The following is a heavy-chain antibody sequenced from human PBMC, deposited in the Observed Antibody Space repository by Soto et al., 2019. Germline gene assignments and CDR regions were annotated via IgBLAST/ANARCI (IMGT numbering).Heavy chain of an antibody. CDR1: GGSFSGYY. CDR2: INHSGST. J-gene: IGHJ4*02. CDR3: ARDPADRGDYFDY. V-gene: IGHV4-34*09. D-gene: IGHD3-10*01. Sequence: PSETLSLTCAVYGGSFSGYYWSWIRQPPGKGLEWIGDINHSGSTNYNPSLKSRVTISVDTSKNQFSLSLSSVTAADTAVYYCARDPADRGDYFDYWGQGTLVTVSS.